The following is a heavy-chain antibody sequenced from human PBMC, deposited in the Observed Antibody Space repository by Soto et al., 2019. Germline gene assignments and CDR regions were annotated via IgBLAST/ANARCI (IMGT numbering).Heavy chain of an antibody. Sequence: SETLSLTCTVSGGSISSSSYYWGWIRQPPGKGLEWIGSIYYSGSTYYNPSLKSRVTISVDTSKNQFSLKLSSVTAADTAVYYCASTYDSSGYYYVMYFDYWGQGTLVTVSS. D-gene: IGHD3-22*01. CDR1: GGSISSSSYY. V-gene: IGHV4-39*01. CDR2: IYYSGST. J-gene: IGHJ4*02. CDR3: ASTYDSSGYYYVMYFDY.